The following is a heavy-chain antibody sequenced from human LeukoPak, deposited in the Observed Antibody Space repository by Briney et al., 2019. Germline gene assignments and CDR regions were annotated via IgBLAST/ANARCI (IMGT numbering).Heavy chain of an antibody. CDR3: ARHRYYDSSGYYYVLDY. CDR2: INHSGST. Sequence: SETLSLTCAVYGGSFSGYYWSWIRQPPGKGLEWIGGINHSGSTNYNPSLKSRVTISVDTSKNQFSLKLSSVTAADTAVYYCARHRYYDSSGYYYVLDYWGQGTLATVSS. D-gene: IGHD3-22*01. CDR1: GGSFSGYY. J-gene: IGHJ4*02. V-gene: IGHV4-34*01.